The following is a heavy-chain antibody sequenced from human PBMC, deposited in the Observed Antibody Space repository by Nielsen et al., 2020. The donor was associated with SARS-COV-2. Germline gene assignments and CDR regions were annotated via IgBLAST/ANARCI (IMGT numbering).Heavy chain of an antibody. CDR3: ARAAVRGGLEE. J-gene: IGHJ4*02. D-gene: IGHD3-10*01. CDR1: GFSLRSYT. CDR2: ISGSGSYI. V-gene: IGHV3-21*04. Sequence: GESLKISCGVAGFSLRSYTMIWVRQPPGKGLEWVSSISGSGSYIYYADSVKGRFTISRDNSRNTLYLQMNSLRDEDMAVYYCARAAVRGGLEEWGQGTLVTVSS.